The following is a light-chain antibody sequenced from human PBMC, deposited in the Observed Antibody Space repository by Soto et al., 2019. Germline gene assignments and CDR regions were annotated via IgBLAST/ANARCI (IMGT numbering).Light chain of an antibody. Sequence: DIQMTQSPSTLSASIGDSVTLTCRASQIIARWLAWYQQKPGKAPNLVIYDATKLQSGVPSRFSATASGAEFTLTISGLQAQDFATYYCLQDNTFPHSFGQGTRLEI. CDR2: DAT. CDR1: QIIARW. V-gene: IGKV1-5*01. J-gene: IGKJ2*03. CDR3: LQDNTFPHS.